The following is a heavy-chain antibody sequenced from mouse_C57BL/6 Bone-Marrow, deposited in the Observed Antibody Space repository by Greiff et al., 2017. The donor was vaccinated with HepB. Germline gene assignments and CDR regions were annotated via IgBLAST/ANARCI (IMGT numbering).Heavy chain of an antibody. D-gene: IGHD2-10*01. J-gene: IGHJ2*01. CDR2: ISSGGSYT. CDR3: ARVGGALLLDY. V-gene: IGHV5-6*01. CDR1: GFTFSSYG. Sequence: EVNVVESGGDLVKPGGSLKLSCAASGFTFSSYGMSWVRQTPDKRLEWVATISSGGSYTYYPDSVKGRFTISRDNAKNTLYLQMSSLKSEDTAMYYCARVGGALLLDYWGQGTTLTVSS.